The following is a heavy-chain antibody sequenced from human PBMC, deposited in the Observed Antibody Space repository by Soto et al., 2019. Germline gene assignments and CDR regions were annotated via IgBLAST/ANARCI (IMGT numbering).Heavy chain of an antibody. CDR2: IYTSGST. CDR3: ARGDIVVVPAATGLYYYYYGMDV. J-gene: IGHJ6*02. V-gene: IGHV4-4*07. CDR1: GGSISSYY. Sequence: NPSETLSLTCTVSGGSISSYYWSWIRQPAGKGLEWIGRIYTSGSTNYNPSLKSRVTMSVDTSKNQFSLKLSSVTAADAAVYYCARGDIVVVPAATGLYYYYYGMDVWGQGTTVTVSS. D-gene: IGHD2-2*01.